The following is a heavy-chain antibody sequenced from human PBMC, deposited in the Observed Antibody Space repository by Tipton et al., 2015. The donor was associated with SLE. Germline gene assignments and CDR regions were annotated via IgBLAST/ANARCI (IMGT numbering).Heavy chain of an antibody. V-gene: IGHV4-59*08. D-gene: IGHD6-13*01. CDR2: IYYSGST. CDR1: GGSISSYY. CDR3: ARPGAAAALDAFDI. Sequence: LSLTCTVSGGSISSYYWSWIRQPPGKGLEWIGYIYYSGSTNYNPSLKSRVTISVDTSKNQFSLKLSSVTAADTAVYYCARPGAAAALDAFDIWGQGTMVTVSS. J-gene: IGHJ3*02.